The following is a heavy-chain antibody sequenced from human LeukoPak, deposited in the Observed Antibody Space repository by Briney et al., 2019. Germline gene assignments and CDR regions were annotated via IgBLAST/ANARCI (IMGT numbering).Heavy chain of an antibody. CDR2: IRYDGSNK. CDR1: GFSFSTYG. D-gene: IGHD3-3*01. J-gene: IGHJ4*02. CDR3: AKDLTWSSAWHYFDY. Sequence: PRGSLRLSCAASGFSFSTYGMHWVRQAPGKGLEWVAFIRYDGSNKYYADSVKGRFTISRDNSKTTLYLQMNSLRPEDTAVYFCAKDLTWSSAWHYFDYWGQGTLVTVSS. V-gene: IGHV3-30*02.